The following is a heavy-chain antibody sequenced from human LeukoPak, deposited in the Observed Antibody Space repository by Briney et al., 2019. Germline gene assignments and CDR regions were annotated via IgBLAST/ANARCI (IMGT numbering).Heavy chain of an antibody. J-gene: IGHJ6*02. V-gene: IGHV3-23*01. CDR3: AKDRGNLGMDV. D-gene: IGHD4-23*01. CDR1: GFTFGSYA. CDR2: ISGGGGTT. Sequence: GGSLRLSCAASGFTFGSYAMSWVRQAPGKGLEWVSHISGGGGTTYYADSVKGRFTISRDNSKNTLYLQMDSLRAEDTAVYYCAKDRGNLGMDVWGQGTTVTVSS.